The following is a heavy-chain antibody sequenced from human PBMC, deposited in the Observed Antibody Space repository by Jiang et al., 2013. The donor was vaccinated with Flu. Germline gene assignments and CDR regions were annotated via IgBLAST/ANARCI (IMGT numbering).Heavy chain of an antibody. CDR1: GGSISSGDYY. J-gene: IGHJ4*02. CDR3: ARQLSGNPRFDY. V-gene: IGHV4-30-4*01. CDR2: IYHSGST. D-gene: IGHD1-14*01. Sequence: GLVKPSQTLSLTCTVSGGSISSGDYYWSWIRQPPGKGLEWIGNIYHSGSTYYNPSLKSRVTISVDTSKKQFSLKLSSVTAADTAVYYCARQLSGNPRFDYWGQGTLVTVSS.